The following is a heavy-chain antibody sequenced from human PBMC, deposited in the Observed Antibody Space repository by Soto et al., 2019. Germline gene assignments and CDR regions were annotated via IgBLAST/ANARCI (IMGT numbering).Heavy chain of an antibody. CDR3: ARDLGSITIFGVVTFRDGWFDP. CDR2: ISYDGSNK. CDR1: GFTFSSYA. Sequence: GGSLRLSCAASGFTFSSYAMHWVRQAPGKGLEWVAVISYDGSNKYYADSVKGRFTISRDNSKNTLYLQMNSLRAEDTAVYYCARDLGSITIFGVVTFRDGWFDPWGQGTLVTVSS. D-gene: IGHD3-3*01. V-gene: IGHV3-30-3*01. J-gene: IGHJ5*02.